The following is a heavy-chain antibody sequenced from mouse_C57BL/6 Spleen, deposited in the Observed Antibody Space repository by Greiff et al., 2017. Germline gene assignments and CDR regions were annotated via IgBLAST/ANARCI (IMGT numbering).Heavy chain of an antibody. V-gene: IGHV1-18*01. J-gene: IGHJ3*01. CDR2: INPNNGGT. CDR1: GYTFTDYN. D-gene: IGHD1-1*01. Sequence: EVKLQQSGPELVKPGASVKIPCKASGYTFTDYNMDWVKQSHGKSLEWIGDINPNNGGTIYNQKFKGKATLTVDKSSSTAYMELRSLTSEDTAVYYCATLYYYGSGGFAYWGQGTLVTVSA. CDR3: ATLYYYGSGGFAY.